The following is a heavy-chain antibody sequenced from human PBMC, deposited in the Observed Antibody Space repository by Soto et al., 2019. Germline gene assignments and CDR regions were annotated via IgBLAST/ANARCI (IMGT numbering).Heavy chain of an antibody. Sequence: SGTLSLTCTVSGGSISSYYWSWIRQPPGKGLEWIGYINYSGSTNYNPSLKSRVTISVDTSKNQFSLKLSSVTAADTAVYYCARAPRGNYGYPSYFDYWGQGTLVTVSS. CDR2: INYSGST. V-gene: IGHV4-59*01. J-gene: IGHJ4*02. CDR1: GGSISSYY. CDR3: ARAPRGNYGYPSYFDY. D-gene: IGHD3-10*01.